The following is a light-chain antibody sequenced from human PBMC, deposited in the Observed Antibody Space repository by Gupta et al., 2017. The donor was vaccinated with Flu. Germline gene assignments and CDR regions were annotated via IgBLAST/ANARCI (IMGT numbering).Light chain of an antibody. Sequence: SLTHPPSASGSPGPSVAISCTGTSSDVGGYNYVSWSQTHPRSAPNLSIDEVSKRPSAGPDRFSASKSGNTAPLTVSALQAEDEADYYGRSYAGSNWVVGTGTKITVL. CDR1: SSDVGGYNY. V-gene: IGLV2-8*01. CDR2: EVS. CDR3: RSYAGSNWV. J-gene: IGLJ1*01.